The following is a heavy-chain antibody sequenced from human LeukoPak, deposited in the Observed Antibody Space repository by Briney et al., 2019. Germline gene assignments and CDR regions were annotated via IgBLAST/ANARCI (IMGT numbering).Heavy chain of an antibody. D-gene: IGHD6-13*01. J-gene: IGHJ4*02. Sequence: SQTLSLTCTVSGGSISSGDYYWSWIRQPPGKGLEWIGYIYYSGSTYYNPSLKSRVTISVDTSKNQFSLKLSSVPAADTAVYYCARVFVAAAGRDYWGQGTLVTVSS. CDR2: IYYSGST. CDR3: ARVFVAAAGRDY. V-gene: IGHV4-30-4*08. CDR1: GGSISSGDYY.